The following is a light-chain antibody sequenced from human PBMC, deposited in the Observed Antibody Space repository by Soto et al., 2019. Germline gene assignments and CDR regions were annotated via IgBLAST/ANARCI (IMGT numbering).Light chain of an antibody. CDR3: QQNYGTPIT. J-gene: IGKJ4*01. V-gene: IGKV1-39*01. CDR2: AAS. CDR1: QSISSH. Sequence: DIQMTQSPSSLSASVGDRVTITCRASQSISSHLNWYQQKPGKAPKLLIYAASSLQSGVPSRFSGRGSGTDFTLTISNLQPEDFASYYCQQNYGTPITFVGGTKVEIK.